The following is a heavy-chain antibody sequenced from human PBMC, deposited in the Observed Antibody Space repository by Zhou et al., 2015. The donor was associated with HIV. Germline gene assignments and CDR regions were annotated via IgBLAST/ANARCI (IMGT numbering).Heavy chain of an antibody. CDR3: ARGTVNYDDAFDI. Sequence: QVQLVQSGTEVKKPGSSVKVSCKASGGTFSDSDISWVRQAPGQGLEWMGGIIPMFNTESYAQRFRARLKISVDKSSSEAYMELSGLTSEDTAIYFCARGTVNYDDAFDIWGQGT. V-gene: IGHV1-69*06. CDR2: IIPMFNTE. D-gene: IGHD3-16*01. J-gene: IGHJ3*02. CDR1: GGTFSDSD.